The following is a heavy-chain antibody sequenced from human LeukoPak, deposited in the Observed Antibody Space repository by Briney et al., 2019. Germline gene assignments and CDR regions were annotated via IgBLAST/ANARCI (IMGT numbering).Heavy chain of an antibody. CDR1: GGSFSGYY. J-gene: IGHJ2*01. CDR2: IYYSGST. CDR3: ASPGYRTNWYFDL. D-gene: IGHD1-14*01. V-gene: IGHV4-34*01. Sequence: SETLSLTCAVYGGSFSGYYWSWIRQPPGKGLEWIGSIYYSGSTYYNPSLKSRVTISVDTSKNQFSLKLSSVTAADTAVYYCASPGYRTNWYFDLWGRGTLVTVSS.